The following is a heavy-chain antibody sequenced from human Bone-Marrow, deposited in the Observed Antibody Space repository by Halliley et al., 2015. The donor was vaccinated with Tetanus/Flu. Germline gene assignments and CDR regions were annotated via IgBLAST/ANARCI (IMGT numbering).Heavy chain of an antibody. CDR2: TRNKANSYTT. J-gene: IGHJ5*02. Sequence: WVGRTRNKANSYTTDYVASVKGRFTISRDDSKNSLYLQMNSLKTEDTAVYYCVRVNSGGYFYPWGQGTLVTVSS. D-gene: IGHD2-15*01. CDR3: VRVNSGGYFYP. V-gene: IGHV3-72*01.